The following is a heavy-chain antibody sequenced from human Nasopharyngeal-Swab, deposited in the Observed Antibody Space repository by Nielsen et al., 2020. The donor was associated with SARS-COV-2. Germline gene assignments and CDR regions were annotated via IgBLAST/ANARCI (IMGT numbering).Heavy chain of an antibody. V-gene: IGHV4-34*01. CDR2: VDHTGRP. Sequence: WGSLRLSCAVHGGSFSAYYWSWVRQPPGNGLEWIGGVDHTGRPNNNPSLQSRVTMSVDTSKNQFSLTLSSVTAADTAVYYCARGGYQLLLRSYYYGMDVWSQGTTVTVSS. CDR3: ARGGYQLLLRSYYYGMDV. D-gene: IGHD2-2*01. J-gene: IGHJ6*02. CDR1: GGSFSAYY.